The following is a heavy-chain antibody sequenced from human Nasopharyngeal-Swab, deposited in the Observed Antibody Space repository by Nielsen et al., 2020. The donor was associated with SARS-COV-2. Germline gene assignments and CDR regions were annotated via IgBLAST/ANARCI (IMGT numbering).Heavy chain of an antibody. CDR3: ARGFPGGFDY. D-gene: IGHD3-10*01. Sequence: ASVKVSCKASGYTFTSYGISWVRQAPGQGLEWMGWVSAYNGNTSYAQKFQGRVTMTRDTSTSTVYMELSSLRSEDTAVYYCARGFPGGFDYWGQGTLVTVSS. J-gene: IGHJ4*02. CDR2: VSAYNGNT. CDR1: GYTFTSYG. V-gene: IGHV1-18*01.